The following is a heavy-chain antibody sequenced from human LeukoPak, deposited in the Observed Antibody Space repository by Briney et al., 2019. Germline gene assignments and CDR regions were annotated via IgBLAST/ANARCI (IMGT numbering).Heavy chain of an antibody. V-gene: IGHV3-30*02. CDR2: TRVDGNTH. CDR3: ARDGGFGDASLYYMYV. CDR1: GFTLSSHG. D-gene: IGHD3-10*01. Sequence: GGSLRLSCTASGFTLSSHGMHWVRQAPGKGLEWVAFTRVDGNTHHYADSVKGRFTISRDISKNTMYLQVSSLRPEDTAVYYCARDGGFGDASLYYMYVWGTGTAVTVSS. J-gene: IGHJ6*03.